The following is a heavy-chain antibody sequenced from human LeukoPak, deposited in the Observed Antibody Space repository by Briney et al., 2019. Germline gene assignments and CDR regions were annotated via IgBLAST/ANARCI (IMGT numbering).Heavy chain of an antibody. D-gene: IGHD5-18*01. Sequence: SETLSLTCTVSGGSISSYYWSWIRQPPGKGLEWIGYIYYSGSTNYNPSLKSRVTISVDTSKNQFSLKRSSVTAADTAVYYCARHASGYSYGYYFDYWGQGTLVTVSS. CDR1: GGSISSYY. CDR2: IYYSGST. J-gene: IGHJ4*02. V-gene: IGHV4-59*08. CDR3: ARHASGYSYGYYFDY.